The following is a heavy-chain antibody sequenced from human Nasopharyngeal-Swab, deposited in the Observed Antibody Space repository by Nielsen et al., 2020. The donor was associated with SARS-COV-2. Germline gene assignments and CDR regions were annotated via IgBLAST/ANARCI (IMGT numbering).Heavy chain of an antibody. D-gene: IGHD3-10*01. CDR3: AKDLLVRGVTPWDS. CDR1: GFTFNDYD. V-gene: IGHV3-30*18. CDR2: ISDDGNHS. Sequence: GESLKISCAASGFTFNDYDMHWVRQAPDKGPEWVALISDDGNHSFHADSVKGRFTISRDNSKNTVYLLMNSLRLDDTAVYFCAKDLLVRGVTPWDSWDQGTLLIFSS. J-gene: IGHJ4*02.